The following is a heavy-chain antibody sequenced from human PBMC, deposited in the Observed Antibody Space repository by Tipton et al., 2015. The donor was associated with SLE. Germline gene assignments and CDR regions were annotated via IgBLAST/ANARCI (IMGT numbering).Heavy chain of an antibody. J-gene: IGHJ4*02. CDR2: IYCSGST. Sequence: TLSLTCTVSGGSISSYYWSWIRQTPGKGLEWIGYIYCSGSTNYNPSLKSRVTISVDTSKNQFSLKLSSVTAADTAVYYCARGWGSWPYYFDYWCQGTPVTLSS. D-gene: IGHD6-13*01. CDR1: GGSISSYY. CDR3: ARGWGSWPYYFDY. V-gene: IGHV4-59*01.